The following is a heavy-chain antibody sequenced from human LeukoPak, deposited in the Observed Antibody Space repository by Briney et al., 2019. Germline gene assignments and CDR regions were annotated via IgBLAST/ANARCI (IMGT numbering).Heavy chain of an antibody. CDR1: GYSFTSYW. CDR3: ARQDYYDSSGYTDAFDI. V-gene: IGHV5-51*01. Sequence: PGESLKISCKGSGYSFTSYWIGWVRQMPGKGQEWMGIIYPGDSDTRYSPSFQGQVTISADKSISTAYLQWSSLKASDTAMYYCARQDYYDSSGYTDAFDIWGQGTMVTVSS. CDR2: IYPGDSDT. D-gene: IGHD3-22*01. J-gene: IGHJ3*02.